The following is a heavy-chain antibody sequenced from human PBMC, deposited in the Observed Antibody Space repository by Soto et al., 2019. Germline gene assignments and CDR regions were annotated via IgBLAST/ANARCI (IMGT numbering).Heavy chain of an antibody. D-gene: IGHD1-26*01. CDR3: ARDGSWELPHAYFDY. CDR1: GFTFSSYA. Sequence: PGGSLRLSCAASGFTFSSYAMSWVRQAPGKGLEWVSAISGSGGSTYYADSVKGRFTISRDNSKNTLYLQMNSLRDEDTAVYYCARDGSWELPHAYFDYWGQGTLVTVSS. J-gene: IGHJ4*02. V-gene: IGHV3-23*01. CDR2: ISGSGGST.